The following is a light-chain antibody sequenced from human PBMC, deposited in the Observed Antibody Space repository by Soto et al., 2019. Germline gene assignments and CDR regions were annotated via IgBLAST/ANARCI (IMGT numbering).Light chain of an antibody. CDR2: DVN. CDR3: CSYAGSYSDV. Sequence: QSALTQPRSVSGSPGQSVTISCTGTSSDVGGYNSVSWYQQHPGKAPKLMIYDVNKRPSGVPDRFSGSKSGNTASLTISGLQAEDEADYYCCSYAGSYSDVFATGTKLTVL. CDR1: SSDVGGYNS. V-gene: IGLV2-11*01. J-gene: IGLJ1*01.